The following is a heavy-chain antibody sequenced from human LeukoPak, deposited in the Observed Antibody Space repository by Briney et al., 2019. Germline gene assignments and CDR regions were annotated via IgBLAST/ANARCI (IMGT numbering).Heavy chain of an antibody. Sequence: ASVKVSCKASGYTFTSYAMHWVRQAPGQRLEWMGRINAGNGNTKYSQKFQGRVTITRDTSASTAFMELSSLRSEDKAVYYCARDLMSGIVVGAGFDPLGQGTLVTVSS. CDR3: ARDLMSGIVVGAGFDP. V-gene: IGHV1-3*01. CDR2: INAGNGNT. CDR1: GYTFTSYA. J-gene: IGHJ5*02. D-gene: IGHD2-15*01.